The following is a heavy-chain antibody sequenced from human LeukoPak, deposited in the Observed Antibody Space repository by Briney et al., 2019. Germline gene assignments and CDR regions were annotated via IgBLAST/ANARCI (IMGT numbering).Heavy chain of an antibody. V-gene: IGHV3-48*01. CDR2: MTGNSGSI. CDR3: ASLVVPSALQGWYFDL. D-gene: IGHD2-2*02. J-gene: IGHJ2*01. CDR1: GFSFSVYS. Sequence: GGSLRLSCAASGFSFSVYSMNWVRQAPGKGREWVSYMTGNSGSIYYADSVKGRFTISRDNAKNSVYLQMNSLRADDTAVYYCASLVVPSALQGWYFDLWGRGTLVTVSS.